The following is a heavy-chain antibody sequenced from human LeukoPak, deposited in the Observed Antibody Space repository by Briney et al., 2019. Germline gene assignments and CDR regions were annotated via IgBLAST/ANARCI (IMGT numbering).Heavy chain of an antibody. CDR1: GFTFSSYA. J-gene: IGHJ4*02. Sequence: PGGSLRLSCAASGFTFSSYAMSWVRQAPGKGLEWVSAISGSGGSTYYADSVKGRFTISRDNSKNTLYLQMNSLRAEDTAVYYCAKDNHFVVVTAAYYFDYWGQGTLVTVSS. D-gene: IGHD2-21*02. CDR2: ISGSGGST. CDR3: AKDNHFVVVTAAYYFDY. V-gene: IGHV3-23*01.